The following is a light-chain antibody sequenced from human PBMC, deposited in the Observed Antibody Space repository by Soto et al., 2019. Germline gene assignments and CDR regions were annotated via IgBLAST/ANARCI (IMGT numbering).Light chain of an antibody. CDR1: QSVSSSY. Sequence: EILLRQSPGTLSLSPGERATLSCRASQSVSSSYLAWYQQKPGQAPRLLIYGASSRATGIPDRFSGSGSGTDFTLTISRLEPEDFAVYYCQQYGSSRWTVGQGAKVDSK. V-gene: IGKV3-20*01. J-gene: IGKJ1*01. CDR3: QQYGSSRWT. CDR2: GAS.